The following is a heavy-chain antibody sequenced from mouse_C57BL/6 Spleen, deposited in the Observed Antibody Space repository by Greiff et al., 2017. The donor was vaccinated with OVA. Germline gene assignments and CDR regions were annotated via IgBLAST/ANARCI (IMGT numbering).Heavy chain of an antibody. CDR1: GYTFTSYW. J-gene: IGHJ4*01. Sequence: VQLQQPGAELVKPGASVKLSCKASGYTFTSYWMHWVKQRPGQGLEWIGMIHPNSGSTNYNEKFKSKATLTVDKSSSTAYMQLSSLTSEDAAVYYCARWRFITTVVATRGYAMDYWGQGTSVTVSS. CDR3: ARWRFITTVVATRGYAMDY. V-gene: IGHV1-64*01. D-gene: IGHD1-1*01. CDR2: IHPNSGST.